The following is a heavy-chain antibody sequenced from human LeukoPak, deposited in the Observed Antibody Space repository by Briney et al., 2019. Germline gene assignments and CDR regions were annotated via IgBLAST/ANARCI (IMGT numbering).Heavy chain of an antibody. CDR2: IIPIFGTA. J-gene: IGHJ4*02. D-gene: IGHD3-22*01. V-gene: IGHV1-69*05. CDR1: GGTFSSYA. CDR3: ARVADDSSGYYYFDY. Sequence: SVKVSCKASGGTFSSYAISWVRQAPGRGLEWMGGIIPIFGTANYARIFQGRVTITTDESTRTAYMELSSLRSEDTAVYYCARVADDSSGYYYFDYWGQGTLVTVSS.